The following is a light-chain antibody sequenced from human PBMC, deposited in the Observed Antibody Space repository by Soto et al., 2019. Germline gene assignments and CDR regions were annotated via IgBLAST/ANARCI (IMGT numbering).Light chain of an antibody. J-gene: IGKJ2*01. Sequence: DIVLTQSPGTLSFSPGDRATLSCRASQIITSNQLAWYQHRPGQAPRLLIYGASSRAAGIPDRFTGGGSGTNFTLTIKRHDPENSALYCCQQYGTSLYTCGQGARLDFK. CDR2: GAS. CDR3: QQYGTSLYT. V-gene: IGKV3-20*01. CDR1: QIITSNQ.